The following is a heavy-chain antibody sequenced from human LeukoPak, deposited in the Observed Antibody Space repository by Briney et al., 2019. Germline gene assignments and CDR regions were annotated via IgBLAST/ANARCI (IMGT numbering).Heavy chain of an antibody. CDR1: GGSISSTNW. Sequence: PSETLSLTCAVSGGSISSTNWWSWVRQPTGKGLEWIGEIYHSGSTNYNPSLKSRVTISVDKSKNQFSLKLTSVTAADTAVYFCARARHDFVWGNNRFFYFDSWGQGTPVTVSS. J-gene: IGHJ4*02. CDR2: IYHSGST. D-gene: IGHD3-16*02. CDR3: ARARHDFVWGNNRFFYFDS. V-gene: IGHV4-4*02.